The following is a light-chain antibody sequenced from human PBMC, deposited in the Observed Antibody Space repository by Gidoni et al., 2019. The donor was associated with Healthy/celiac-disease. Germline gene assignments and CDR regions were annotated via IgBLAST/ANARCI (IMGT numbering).Light chain of an antibody. CDR2: QDS. CDR3: QAWDSSTAGV. V-gene: IGLV3-1*01. CDR1: KLGDKY. Sequence: SYERTQPHSVSVSPGQTASITCSGDKLGDKYACWYQPKPGQSPVLVIYQDSNRPSGIPERFSGSNSGNTATLTISGTQAMDEADYYCQAWDSSTAGVFGGGTKLTVL. J-gene: IGLJ2*01.